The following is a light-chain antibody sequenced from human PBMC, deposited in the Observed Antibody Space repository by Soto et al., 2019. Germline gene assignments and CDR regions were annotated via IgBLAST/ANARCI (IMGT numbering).Light chain of an antibody. J-gene: IGLJ2*01. V-gene: IGLV2-23*01. CDR1: SSDVGSYNL. CDR3: CSYAGSSTLYVV. CDR2: EGS. Sequence: QSALTQPASVSGSPGQSITISCTGTSSDVGSYNLVSWYQQHPGKAPKLMIYEGSKRPSGVSNRFSGSKSGNTASLTISGLQAEDEAYDYCCSYAGSSTLYVVFGGGTKLTVL.